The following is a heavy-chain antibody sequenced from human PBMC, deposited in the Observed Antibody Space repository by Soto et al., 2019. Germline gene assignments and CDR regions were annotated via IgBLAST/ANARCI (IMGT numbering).Heavy chain of an antibody. J-gene: IGHJ4*02. D-gene: IGHD2-21*02. V-gene: IGHV1-69*13. CDR3: ARDLTAGGYFDY. CDR1: GGTFSSYA. Sequence: ASVKVSCKASGGTFSSYAISWVRQAPGQGLEWMGGIIPIFGTANYAQKFQGRVTITADESTSTAYMELSSLRSEDTAVYYCARDLTAGGYFDYWGQGTLVTVSS. CDR2: IIPIFGTA.